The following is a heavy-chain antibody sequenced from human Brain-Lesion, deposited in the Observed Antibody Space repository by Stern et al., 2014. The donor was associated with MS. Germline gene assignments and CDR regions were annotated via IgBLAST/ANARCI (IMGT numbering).Heavy chain of an antibody. J-gene: IGHJ4*02. D-gene: IGHD3-22*01. V-gene: IGHV1-2*04. CDR2: INPKSGVP. CDR3: ATYYYDSTGYNDF. CDR1: GYTFTGYY. Sequence: VQLEESGAEVKKPGASVKVSCKASGYTFTGYYMHWVRQAPGQGLEWMGWINPKSGVPNYAQKFQGWVTMTRDTSINTAYMELSRLRSDDTAVYYCATYYYDSTGYNDFWGQGTLVTVSS.